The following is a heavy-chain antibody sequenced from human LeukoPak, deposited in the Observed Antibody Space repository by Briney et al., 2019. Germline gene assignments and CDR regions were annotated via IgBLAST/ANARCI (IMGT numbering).Heavy chain of an antibody. V-gene: IGHV3-30-3*01. CDR2: ISYDESNE. D-gene: IGHD2-8*02. J-gene: IGHJ4*02. CDR3: ATLPKDRDGHTD. Sequence: GGSLRLSCADPGFTFTSYAMNWVRQAPGKGLEWVAVISYDESNEYHTDSVKGRFSISRDNSKNTLYLQMNSLRAEDTAVYYCATLPKDRDGHTDWGQGTLVSVS. CDR1: GFTFTSYA.